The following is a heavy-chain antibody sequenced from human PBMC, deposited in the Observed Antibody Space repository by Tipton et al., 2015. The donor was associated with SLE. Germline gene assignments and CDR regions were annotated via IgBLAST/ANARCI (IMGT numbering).Heavy chain of an antibody. Sequence: TLSLTCTVSGGSISSDTYSWGWIRQPPGKGLQWIGAISYTGNTHYNPSLESRVSIPVDMSKNHFSLRLNSVTAADTAVYYCGRQFLGGRRYRDWSGDVIDYWGQGILVTVSS. J-gene: IGHJ4*02. CDR2: ISYTGNT. CDR3: GRQFLGGRRYRDWSGDVIDY. V-gene: IGHV4-39*01. CDR1: GGSISSDTYS. D-gene: IGHD3-16*01.